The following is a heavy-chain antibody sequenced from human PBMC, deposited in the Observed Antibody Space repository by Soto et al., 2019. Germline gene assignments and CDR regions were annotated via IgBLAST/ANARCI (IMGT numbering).Heavy chain of an antibody. CDR1: GYSFTSYW. CDR2: IYPGDSDT. D-gene: IGHD2-21*02. Sequence: GESLKISCKGSGYSFTSYWIGWVRQMPGKGLEWVGIIYPGDSDTRYSPSFQGQVNSSADKSTSTANLQWSSLKASDTAMYYCARRAYCGGDCYSDPDAFDIWGQGTMVTVSS. J-gene: IGHJ3*02. CDR3: ARRAYCGGDCYSDPDAFDI. V-gene: IGHV5-51*01.